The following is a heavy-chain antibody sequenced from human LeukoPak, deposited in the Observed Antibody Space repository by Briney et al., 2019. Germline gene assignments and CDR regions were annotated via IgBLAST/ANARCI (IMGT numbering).Heavy chain of an antibody. CDR2: IYENGGTT. J-gene: IGHJ6*02. D-gene: IGHD3-10*01. CDR1: GFTFRSHA. V-gene: IGHV3-23*01. CDR3: ARVGITMVRGVIITLAHYYYYYGMDV. Sequence: GGSLRLSCVGSGFTFRSHAMSWVRQAPEKGLEFVSGIYENGGTTYYADSVKGRFSISRDNSKNTLYLQMNSLRAEDTAVYYCARVGITMVRGVIITLAHYYYYYGMDVWGQGTTVTVSS.